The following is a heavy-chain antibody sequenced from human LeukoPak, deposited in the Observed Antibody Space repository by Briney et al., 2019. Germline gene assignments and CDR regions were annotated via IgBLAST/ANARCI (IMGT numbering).Heavy chain of an antibody. Sequence: SETLSLTCAVYGGSFSGYYWSWIRQPPGKGLEWIGEINHSGSTYYNPSLKSRVTISVDTSKNQFSLKLSSVTAADTAVYYCARTLAAAGTGFFDYWGQGTLVTVSS. CDR3: ARTLAAAGTGFFDY. CDR2: INHSGST. J-gene: IGHJ4*02. D-gene: IGHD6-13*01. CDR1: GGSFSGYY. V-gene: IGHV4-34*01.